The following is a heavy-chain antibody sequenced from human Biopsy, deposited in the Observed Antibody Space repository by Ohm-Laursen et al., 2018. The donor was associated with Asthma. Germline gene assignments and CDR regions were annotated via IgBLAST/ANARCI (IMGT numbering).Heavy chain of an antibody. J-gene: IGHJ3*02. CDR2: IYWDDDK. D-gene: IGHD2-8*02. V-gene: IGHV2-5*02. CDR3: ALRLCIGGACYDAFDI. CDR1: GFSLTTTGVG. Sequence: STQTLTLTCTFSGFSLTTTGVGVAWIRQPPGKALEWLARIYWDDDKRYSSSLKSRLTITKGTSKNQVVLTMTNMDPVDTATYYCALRLCIGGACYDAFDIWGQGTMVTVSS.